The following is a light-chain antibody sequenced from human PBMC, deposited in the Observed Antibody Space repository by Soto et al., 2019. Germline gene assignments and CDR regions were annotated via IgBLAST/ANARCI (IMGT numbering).Light chain of an antibody. CDR1: SSNIGAGYD. CDR3: QSYDSGLNGARV. J-gene: IGLJ1*01. Sequence: QSVLTQPPSVCGAPGQRVTISCTGSSSNIGAGYDVHWYQQLPGTAPKLLIYTNINRPSGVPDRFSGSKSGTSAFLAITGLRAEDEADYYCQSYDSGLNGARVFGTGSKVTVL. CDR2: TNI. V-gene: IGLV1-40*01.